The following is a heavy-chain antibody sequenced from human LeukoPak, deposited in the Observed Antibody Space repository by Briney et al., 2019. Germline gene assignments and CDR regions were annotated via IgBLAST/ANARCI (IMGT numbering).Heavy chain of an antibody. D-gene: IGHD4-17*01. CDR2: IRGNGET. J-gene: IGHJ4*02. Sequence: GGSLRLSCAASGLSFSSFAMSWVRQGPARGLEWVSSIRGNGETFYADSVKGRFTLSSDISRNTVYFQLNNLRAEDTAVYYCARVYGDYTHLHDYWGQGTLVTVSS. V-gene: IGHV3-23*01. CDR3: ARVYGDYTHLHDY. CDR1: GLSFSSFA.